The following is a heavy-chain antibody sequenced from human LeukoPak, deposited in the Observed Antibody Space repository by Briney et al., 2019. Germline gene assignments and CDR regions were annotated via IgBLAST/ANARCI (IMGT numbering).Heavy chain of an antibody. CDR2: INHSGST. V-gene: IGHV4-34*01. J-gene: IGHJ4*02. CDR3: ARRAVVPAAVSYFDN. D-gene: IGHD2-2*01. Sequence: SETLSLTCAVYGGSFSGYYWSWIRQPPGKGLEWIGEINHSGSTNYNPSLKSRVTISVDTSKNQFSLKLSSVTAADTALYYCARRAVVPAAVSYFDNWGQGTLVTVSS. CDR1: GGSFSGYY.